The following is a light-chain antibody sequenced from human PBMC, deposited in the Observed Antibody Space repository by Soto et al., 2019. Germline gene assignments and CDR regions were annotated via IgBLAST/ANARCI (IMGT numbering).Light chain of an antibody. CDR3: QQYNSFWT. V-gene: IGKV1-5*01. Sequence: DIQMTQYPSTLSASVGDRVTITYRASQSISSWLAWYQQKPGKAPKLLIYDASSLESGVPSRFSGSGSGTEFTLTISSLQPDDFATYHCQQYNSFWTFGQGTKVDIK. CDR2: DAS. J-gene: IGKJ1*01. CDR1: QSISSW.